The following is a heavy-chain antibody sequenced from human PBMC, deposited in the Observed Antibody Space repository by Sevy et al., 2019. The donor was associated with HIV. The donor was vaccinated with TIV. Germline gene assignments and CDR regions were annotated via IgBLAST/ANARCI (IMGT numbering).Heavy chain of an antibody. CDR1: GFTFNIYG. Sequence: GESLKISCAASGFTFNIYGMHWVRQAPGKGLEWVAVIWYDASKKYHADTVKGRFIISRDNSKNTLYLQMNSLRAEDSAVYYCAKDDAAYSSAWTFPDYWGQGTLVTVSS. J-gene: IGHJ4*02. D-gene: IGHD6-19*01. CDR2: IWYDASKK. V-gene: IGHV3-33*06. CDR3: AKDDAAYSSAWTFPDY.